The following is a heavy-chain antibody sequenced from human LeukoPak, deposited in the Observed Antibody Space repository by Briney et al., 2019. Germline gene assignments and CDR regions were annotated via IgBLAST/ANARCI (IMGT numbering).Heavy chain of an antibody. CDR2: FDPEDGET. J-gene: IGHJ4*02. D-gene: IGHD3-3*01. CDR3: AVLWSGYYNRDY. V-gene: IGHV1-24*01. Sequence: ASVKVSCKVSGYTLTELSMHWVRQAPGKGLEWMGGFDPEDGETIYAQKFQGRVTMTEDTSTDTAYMELSSLRSEDTAVYYCAVLWSGYYNRDYWGQGTLVTVSS. CDR1: GYTLTELS.